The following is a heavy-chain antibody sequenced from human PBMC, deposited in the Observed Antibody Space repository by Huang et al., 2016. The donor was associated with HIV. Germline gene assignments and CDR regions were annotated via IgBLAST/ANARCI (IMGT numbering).Heavy chain of an antibody. Sequence: QVQLVQSGPEVSKPGASVTVSCKASGYTFISYGINWVRQAPGQGLEWMGWSSVSNGNTNYAQKFQGRVTITADKATSTVYLDLRSLRSDDTALYYCARGSIALPKWFDPWGQGTLVTVSS. CDR3: ARGSIALPKWFDP. V-gene: IGHV1-18*04. CDR2: SSVSNGNT. D-gene: IGHD6-6*01. CDR1: GYTFISYG. J-gene: IGHJ5*02.